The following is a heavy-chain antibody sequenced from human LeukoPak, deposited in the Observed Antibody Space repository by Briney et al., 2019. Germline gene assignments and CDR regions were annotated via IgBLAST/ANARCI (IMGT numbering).Heavy chain of an antibody. Sequence: PGGSLRLSCAASGFTFSSNSMNWVRQAPGKGLEWVSYISPSSSTIYYADSVKGRFTISRDNTKNSLYLQMNSLRAEDTAVYYCAREGYWASDIWGQGTMVTVSS. CDR1: GFTFSSNS. V-gene: IGHV3-48*04. CDR2: ISPSSSTI. J-gene: IGHJ3*02. CDR3: AREGYWASDI. D-gene: IGHD2-8*02.